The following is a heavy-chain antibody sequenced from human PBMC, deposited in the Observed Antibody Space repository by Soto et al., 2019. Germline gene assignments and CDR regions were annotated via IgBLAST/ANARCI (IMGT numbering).Heavy chain of an antibody. CDR2: ISPYDGYT. V-gene: IGHV1-18*01. D-gene: IGHD2-21*02. CDR3: ARSIVLVTALDY. J-gene: IGHJ4*02. CDR1: GYTFTSYG. Sequence: ASVKVSCKASGYTFTSYGINWVRQAPGQGLEWLGWISPYDGYTNYAQKLQGRVSMTRDTSTSTAYMELSSLRSEDTAVYYCARSIVLVTALDYSGKGTLVTVSS.